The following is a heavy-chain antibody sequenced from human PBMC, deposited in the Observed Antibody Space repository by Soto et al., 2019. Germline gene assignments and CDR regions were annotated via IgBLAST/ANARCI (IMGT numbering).Heavy chain of an antibody. CDR1: GCSISSYY. J-gene: IGHJ6*02. CDR2: IYYSGST. V-gene: IGHV4-59*08. Sequence: TSETLSLTCTFSGCSISSYYWSWIRQPPGKGLEWIGYIYYSGSTNYNPSLKSRVTISVDTSKNQFSLKLSSVTAADTAVYYCARHCTSIHYGSGSYADYYYYYGMDVWGQGTTVTVSS. D-gene: IGHD3-10*01. CDR3: ARHCTSIHYGSGSYADYYYYYGMDV.